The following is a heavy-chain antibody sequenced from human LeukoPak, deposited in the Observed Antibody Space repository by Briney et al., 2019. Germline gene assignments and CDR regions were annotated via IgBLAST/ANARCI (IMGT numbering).Heavy chain of an antibody. CDR2: INLSGGST. J-gene: IGHJ4*02. V-gene: IGHV1-46*01. CDR3: ARDHELTFDY. Sequence: GASVNVSCKASRYTFTSYYMHWVRQAPGQGLEWMGIINLSGGSTSYAQKFQGRVTMTRDTSTSTVYMEMSSLRYEDTAVYYCARDHELTFDYWGQGNLVTVSS. CDR1: RYTFTSYY. D-gene: IGHD1-26*01.